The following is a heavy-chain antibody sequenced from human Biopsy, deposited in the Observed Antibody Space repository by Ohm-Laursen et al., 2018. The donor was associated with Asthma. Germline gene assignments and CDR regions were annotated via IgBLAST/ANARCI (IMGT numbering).Heavy chain of an antibody. D-gene: IGHD6-13*01. CDR3: VRGSSSWHHGPFHYYYGLDV. V-gene: IGHV4-39*01. CDR2: IYYSGTT. J-gene: IGHJ6*02. Sequence: TLSLTCSLSSGSGGYMRSGNYYWGWIRQPHGKGLEWIGSIYYSGTTYYNPSLGSRVTVSADTSKNQFSLKLTSVTAADTAVYYCVRGSSSWHHGPFHYYYGLDVWGQGTTATVSS. CDR1: SGSGGYMRSGNYY.